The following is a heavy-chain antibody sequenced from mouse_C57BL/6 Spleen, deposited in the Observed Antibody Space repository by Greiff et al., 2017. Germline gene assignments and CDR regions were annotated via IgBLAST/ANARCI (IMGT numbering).Heavy chain of an antibody. D-gene: IGHD2-1*01. CDR2: IWTGGGT. CDR3: ARTYGNFYYAMDY. J-gene: IGHJ4*01. Sequence: VKLVESGPGLVAPSQSLSITCTVSGFSLTSYAISWVRQPPGKGLEWLGVIWTGGGTNYNSALKSRLSISKDNSKMQVFLKMNSLQTDDTARYYCARTYGNFYYAMDYWGQGTSVTVSS. CDR1: GFSLTSYA. V-gene: IGHV2-9-1*01.